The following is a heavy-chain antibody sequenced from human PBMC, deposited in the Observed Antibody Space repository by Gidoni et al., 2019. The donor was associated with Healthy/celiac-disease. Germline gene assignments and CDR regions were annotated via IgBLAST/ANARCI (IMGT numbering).Heavy chain of an antibody. J-gene: IGHJ4*02. D-gene: IGHD3-3*01. V-gene: IGHV4-39*01. CDR1: GGSLSSSSYY. Sequence: HLQLQESGPGLVKPSETLSFPCTVPGGSLSSSSYYWGWIRQPPGKGLWWSGSIYYSGSTYYKPSVKSRVTISVDTSKNQFSLKLSSVTAADTAVYYCAGYYDIWSGYSHWGQGTLVTVSS. CDR3: AGYYDIWSGYSH. CDR2: IYYSGST.